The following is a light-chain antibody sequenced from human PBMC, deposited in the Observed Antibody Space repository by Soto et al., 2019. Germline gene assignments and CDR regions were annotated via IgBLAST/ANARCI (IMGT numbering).Light chain of an antibody. V-gene: IGKV3-15*01. J-gene: IGKJ2*01. CDR1: QSVSSN. CDR3: QQYNNWRT. CDR2: GAS. Sequence: EIVMTQSPATLSVSPGERATLSCRASQSVSSNLAWYQQKPGQAPRLLNYGASTRSTGIPARFSGSGSGTEFTLTISSLQSEEFAVYYCQQYNNWRTFGQGTKLEIK.